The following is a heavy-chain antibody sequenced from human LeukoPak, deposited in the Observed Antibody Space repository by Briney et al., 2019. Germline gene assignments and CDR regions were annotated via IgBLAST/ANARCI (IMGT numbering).Heavy chain of an antibody. J-gene: IGHJ4*02. CDR2: SSGSGGST. V-gene: IGHV3-23*01. D-gene: IGHD3-3*01. CDR1: GFTFSSYS. CDR3: AKEYYDFWSGYPHDY. Sequence: GGSLRLSCEASGFTFSSYSMSWVRQDPGKGLEWVSASSGSGGSTYYADSVKGRFTISSDNSKNTLYLQMNSLGAEDTAVYYCAKEYYDFWSGYPHDYWGQGTLVTVSS.